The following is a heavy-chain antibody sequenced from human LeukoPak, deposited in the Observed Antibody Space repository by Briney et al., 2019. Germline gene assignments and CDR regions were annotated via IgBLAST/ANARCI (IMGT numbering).Heavy chain of an antibody. CDR3: AKTFYGDYEDRYYYYGMDV. CDR1: GFTFSSYG. CDR2: ISYEGSNK. J-gene: IGHJ6*02. D-gene: IGHD4-17*01. Sequence: PGGSLRLSCAASGFTFSSYGMRWVRQAPGKGLEWVAVISYEGSNKYYADSVKGLFTISRDNSKNTLYLQMNSLRAEDTAVYYCAKTFYGDYEDRYYYYGMDVWGQGTTVTVSS. V-gene: IGHV3-30*18.